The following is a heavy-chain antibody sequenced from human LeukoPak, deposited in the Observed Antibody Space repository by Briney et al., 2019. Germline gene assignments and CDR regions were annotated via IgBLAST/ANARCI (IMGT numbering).Heavy chain of an antibody. D-gene: IGHD2-2*01. CDR3: AKLKQKAMPDYFDY. CDR2: ISGGGGST. Sequence: GGSLRLSCAASGFTFSGYAMSWVRQAPGKGLEWVSVISGGGGSTYYADSVKGRFTISRDNSKNTLYLQMNSLRAEDTAVYYCAKLKQKAMPDYFDYWGQGTLVTVSS. CDR1: GFTFSGYA. V-gene: IGHV3-23*01. J-gene: IGHJ4*02.